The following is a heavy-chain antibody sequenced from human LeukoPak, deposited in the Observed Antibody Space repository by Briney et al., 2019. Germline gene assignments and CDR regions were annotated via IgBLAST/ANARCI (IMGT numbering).Heavy chain of an antibody. CDR3: ARGGYYDFWSGYFDAY. CDR1: GFTFSSYA. D-gene: IGHD3-3*01. J-gene: IGHJ4*02. Sequence: GGSLRLSCAASGFTFSSYAMHWVRQAPGKGLEYVSAISSNGGSTYYANSVKGRFTISRDNSKNTLYLQMGSLRAEDMAVYYCARGGYYDFWSGYFDAYWGQGTLVTVSS. V-gene: IGHV3-64*01. CDR2: ISSNGGST.